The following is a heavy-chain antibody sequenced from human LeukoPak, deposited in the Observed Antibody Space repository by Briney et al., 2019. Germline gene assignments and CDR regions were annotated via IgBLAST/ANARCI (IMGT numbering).Heavy chain of an antibody. J-gene: IGHJ4*02. V-gene: IGHV3-73*01. Sequence: GGSLRLSCAASGFTFSGSAMHWVRQASGKGLEWVGRIRSKTNSYATAYAASVKGRFTISKDDSKNTAYLQMNSLKTEDTAVYYCTKGIVGAVDYWGQGTLVTVSS. CDR1: GFTFSGSA. CDR2: IRSKTNSYAT. D-gene: IGHD1-26*01. CDR3: TKGIVGAVDY.